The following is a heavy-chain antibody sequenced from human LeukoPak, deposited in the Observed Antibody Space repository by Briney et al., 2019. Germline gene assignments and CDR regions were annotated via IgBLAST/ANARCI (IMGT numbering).Heavy chain of an antibody. CDR3: ARQHGYCSSTSCYVGEVGWFDP. V-gene: IGHV1-3*03. D-gene: IGHD2-2*01. J-gene: IGHJ5*02. CDR1: GYTFTSYA. CDR2: INAGNGNT. Sequence: ASVKVSCKASGYTFTSYAMHWVRQAPGQRLEWMGWINAGNGNTKYSQEFQGRVTITRDTSASTAYMELSSLRSEDMAVYYCARQHGYCSSTSCYVGEVGWFDPWGQGTLVTVSS.